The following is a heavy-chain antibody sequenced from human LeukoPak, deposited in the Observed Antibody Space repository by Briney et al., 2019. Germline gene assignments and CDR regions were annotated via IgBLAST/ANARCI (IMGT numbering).Heavy chain of an antibody. CDR1: GYTFTSYD. J-gene: IGHJ6*03. V-gene: IGHV1-8*03. CDR2: MNPNSGNT. D-gene: IGHD3-22*01. CDR3: AADRYYYDSSGYPHRFYYYMDV. Sequence: ASVKVSCKASGYTFTSYDINWVRQATGQGLEWMGWMNPNSGNTGYAQKFQGRVTITRNTSISTAYMELSSLRSEDTAVYYCAADRYYYDSSGYPHRFYYYMDVWGKGTTVTVSS.